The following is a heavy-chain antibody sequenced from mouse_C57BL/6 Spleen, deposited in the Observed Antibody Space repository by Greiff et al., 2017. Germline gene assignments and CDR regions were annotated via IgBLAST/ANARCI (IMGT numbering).Heavy chain of an antibody. Sequence: QVQLQQPGAELVRPGTSVTLSCKASGYTFTSYWMHWVKQRPGQGLEWIGVIDPSDSYTNYNQKFKGKATLTVDTASSTAYMQHSSLASEDSAVYYCARKGLALDYWGQGTTRTVSS. D-gene: IGHD3-3*01. V-gene: IGHV1-59*01. CDR3: ARKGLALDY. J-gene: IGHJ2*01. CDR2: IDPSDSYT. CDR1: GYTFTSYW.